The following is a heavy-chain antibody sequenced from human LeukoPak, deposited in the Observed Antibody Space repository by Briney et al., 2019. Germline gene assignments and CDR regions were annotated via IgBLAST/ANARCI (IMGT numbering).Heavy chain of an antibody. Sequence: PGGSLRLSCAASGFTVSSNYMSWVRQAPGKGLEWVSVIYSSGTTYYADSVKGRFTISRDNSKNTLYLQMNSLRAEDTAVYYCARDQQSGWSDYWGQGTLATVSS. J-gene: IGHJ4*02. CDR3: ARDQQSGWSDY. CDR2: IYSSGTT. CDR1: GFTVSSNY. V-gene: IGHV3-53*01. D-gene: IGHD6-19*01.